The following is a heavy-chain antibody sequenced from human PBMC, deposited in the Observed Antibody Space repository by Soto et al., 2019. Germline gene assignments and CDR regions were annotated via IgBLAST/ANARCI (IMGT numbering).Heavy chain of an antibody. D-gene: IGHD6-19*01. CDR1: GFTFNNYA. CDR2: ITDSGGNT. Sequence: EVQLLESGGDLVQPGGSLRLSCAASGFTFNNYAMSWLRQAPGKGLEWVSAITDSGGNTYYGDSVRGRFTISRDNSKNTLYLHMNNLRAEDTAVYYCSRNGYSSGWYVPDYWGQGTLVTVSS. CDR3: SRNGYSSGWYVPDY. V-gene: IGHV3-23*01. J-gene: IGHJ4*02.